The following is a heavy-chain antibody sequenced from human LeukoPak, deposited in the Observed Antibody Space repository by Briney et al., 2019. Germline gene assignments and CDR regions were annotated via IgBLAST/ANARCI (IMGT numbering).Heavy chain of an antibody. CDR1: GFTFSTYA. V-gene: IGHV3-20*04. Sequence: PGGSLRLSCAASGFTFSTYAMSWVRQAPGKGLEWVSGITWNGGSTGYADSVKGRFTISRDNAKNSLYLQMNSLRAEDTAFYYCARDPGDILVAGTFDYWGQGTLVTVSS. J-gene: IGHJ4*02. CDR2: ITWNGGST. D-gene: IGHD6-19*01. CDR3: ARDPGDILVAGTFDY.